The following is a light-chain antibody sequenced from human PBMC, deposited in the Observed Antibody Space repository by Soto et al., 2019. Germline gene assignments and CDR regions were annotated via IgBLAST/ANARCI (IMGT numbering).Light chain of an antibody. V-gene: IGKV3-11*01. CDR3: QQRNNWPPIT. CDR2: GAS. CDR1: QSVSSY. Sequence: ENGLTKSPATLSLSPGESATLSCRASQSVSSYLAWYQQKPGQAPRLLIYGASSRATGIPDRFSGSGSGTDFTLTISSLEPEDFAVYYCQQRNNWPPITFGQGTRLEIK. J-gene: IGKJ5*01.